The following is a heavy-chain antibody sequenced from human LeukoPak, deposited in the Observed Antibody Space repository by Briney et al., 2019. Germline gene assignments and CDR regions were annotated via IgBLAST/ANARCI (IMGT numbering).Heavy chain of an antibody. Sequence: ASVKVSCKASGYTFTSYDINWVRQATGQGLEGMGWMNPNSANADYAQKFQGRVTITRNTSISTAYMELSSLRFEDTAVYYCARRRVGTHFDYWGQGTLVTVSS. D-gene: IGHD1-14*01. CDR2: MNPNSANA. CDR3: ARRRVGTHFDY. CDR1: GYTFTSYD. V-gene: IGHV1-8*03. J-gene: IGHJ4*02.